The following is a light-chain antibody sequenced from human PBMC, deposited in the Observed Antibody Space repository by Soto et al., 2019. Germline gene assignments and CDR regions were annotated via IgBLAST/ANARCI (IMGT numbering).Light chain of an antibody. J-gene: IGLJ2*01. CDR3: KSYDSSLSGYVV. CDR1: RSNIGAGYD. Sequence: QSVLTQPPSVSGAPGQRVTISCTGSRSNIGAGYDVHWYQQLPGTAPKLLIYGNSNRPSGVPDRFSGSKSGTSACLAITGLQAEDEADYYCKSYDSSLSGYVVFGGGTKLTVL. V-gene: IGLV1-40*01. CDR2: GNS.